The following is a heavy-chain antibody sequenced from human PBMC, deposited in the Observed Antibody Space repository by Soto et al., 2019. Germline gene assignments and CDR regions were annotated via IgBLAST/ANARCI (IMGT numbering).Heavy chain of an antibody. CDR3: ASQGPAANFYYYYGMDV. CDR1: GGTFSSYA. J-gene: IGHJ6*02. Sequence: SVKVSCKASGGTFSSYAISWVRQAPGQGLEWMGGIIPIFGTANYAQKFQGRVTITADESTNTAYMELSSLRSEDTAVYYCASQGPAANFYYYYGMDVWGQGTTVTVSS. CDR2: IIPIFGTA. D-gene: IGHD2-2*01. V-gene: IGHV1-69*13.